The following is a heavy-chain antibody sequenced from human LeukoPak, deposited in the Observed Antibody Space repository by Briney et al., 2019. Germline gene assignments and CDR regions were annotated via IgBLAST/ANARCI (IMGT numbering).Heavy chain of an antibody. CDR3: AKQFVDI. CDR2: ISGSGGDT. Sequence: GGSLRLSCAASGFAFSNYAMNWVRQAPGKGLEWVSSISGSGGDTPYADSVRGRFTISRDNSKNTLYLQMNSLRAEDTAVYYCAKQFVDIWGQGTLVIVSS. CDR1: GFAFSNYA. J-gene: IGHJ5*02. V-gene: IGHV3-23*01. D-gene: IGHD5-24*01.